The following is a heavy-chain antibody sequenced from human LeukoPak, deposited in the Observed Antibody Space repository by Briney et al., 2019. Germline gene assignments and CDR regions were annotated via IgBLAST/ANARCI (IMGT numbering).Heavy chain of an antibody. CDR1: GGTFSSYA. V-gene: IGHV1-69*05. D-gene: IGHD3-16*01. CDR2: IIPIFGTA. J-gene: IGHJ4*02. CDR3: ARETPMITFGGVFDY. Sequence: SVKVSCKASGGTFSSYAISWVRQAPGQGLEWMGGIIPIFGTANYAQKFQGRVTITTDESTSTAYMELNSLRSEDTAVYYCARETPMITFGGVFDYWGQGTLVTVSS.